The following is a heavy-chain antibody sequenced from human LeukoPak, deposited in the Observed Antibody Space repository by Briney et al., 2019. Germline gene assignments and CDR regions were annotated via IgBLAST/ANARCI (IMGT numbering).Heavy chain of an antibody. Sequence: SETLSLTCAVYGGSFSGYYWSWIRQPPGKGLEWIGEINHSGSTNYNPSLKSRVTMSVDTSKNQFSLKLSSVTAADTAVYYCARGPLYYDILTRTRYFDYWGQGTLVTVSS. CDR1: GGSFSGYY. CDR2: INHSGST. D-gene: IGHD3-9*01. J-gene: IGHJ4*02. V-gene: IGHV4-34*01. CDR3: ARGPLYYDILTRTRYFDY.